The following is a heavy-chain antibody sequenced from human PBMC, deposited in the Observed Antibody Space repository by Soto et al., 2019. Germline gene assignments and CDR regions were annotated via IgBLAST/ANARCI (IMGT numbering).Heavy chain of an antibody. CDR3: ARDRIPTGMDA. CDR2: IYSGGST. CDR1: GFTFSNAW. V-gene: IGHV3-66*01. J-gene: IGHJ6*02. Sequence: GGSLRLSCAASGFTFSNAWMTWVRQAPGKGLEWVSVIYSGGSTYYADSVKGRFTISRDNSKNTLYLQMNSLRAEDTAVYYCARDRIPTGMDAWGQGTTVTVSS.